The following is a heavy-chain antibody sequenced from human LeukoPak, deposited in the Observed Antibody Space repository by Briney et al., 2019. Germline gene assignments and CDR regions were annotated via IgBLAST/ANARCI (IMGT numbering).Heavy chain of an antibody. J-gene: IGHJ4*02. V-gene: IGHV3-53*01. CDR1: GFTVSSNY. D-gene: IGHD1-26*01. CDR2: IYSGGAT. Sequence: GGSLRLSCAASGFTVSSNYMSWVRQAPGKGLEWVSVIYSGGATYYADSGKGRFTISRDNSKNTLFLQMNSLKVEDTAVYYCARGTKWELLLNYWGQGTLVTVSS. CDR3: ARGTKWELLLNY.